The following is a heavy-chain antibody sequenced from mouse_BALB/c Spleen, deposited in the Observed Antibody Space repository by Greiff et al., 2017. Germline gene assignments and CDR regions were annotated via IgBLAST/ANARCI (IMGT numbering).Heavy chain of an antibody. CDR2: IDPYNGGT. CDR1: GYAFTSYN. D-gene: IGHD2-3*01. CDR3: ARSGYDGYSGFAY. J-gene: IGHJ3*01. Sequence: LQQSGPELVKPGASVKVSCKASGYAFTSYNMYWVKQSHGKSLEWIGYIDPYNGGTSYNQKFKGKATLTVDKSSSTAYMHLNSLTSEDSAVYYCARSGYDGYSGFAYWGQGTLVTVSA. V-gene: IGHV1S135*01.